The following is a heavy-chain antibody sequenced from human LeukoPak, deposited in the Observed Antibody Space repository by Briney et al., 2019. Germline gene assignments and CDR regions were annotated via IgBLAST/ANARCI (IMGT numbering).Heavy chain of an antibody. V-gene: IGHV4-4*07. D-gene: IGHD6-13*01. J-gene: IGHJ4*02. CDR3: ASTRSGSSWYYFDY. CDR2: IYTSGST. Sequence: PSETLSLTCTVSGGSISSYYWSWIRQPAGKGLEWIGRIYTSGSTNYNPSPKSRVTMSVDTSKNQFSLKLSSVTAADTAVYYCASTRSGSSWYYFDYWGQGTLVTVSS. CDR1: GGSISSYY.